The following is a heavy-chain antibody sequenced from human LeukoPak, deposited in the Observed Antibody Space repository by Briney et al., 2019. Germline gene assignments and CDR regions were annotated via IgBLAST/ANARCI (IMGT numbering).Heavy chain of an antibody. Sequence: GGSLRLSCAASGFTFSSYSMNWVRQAPGKGLEWVSSISGSSSYIYYADSVRGRFTISRDNAKNSLYLQMNSLRAEDTAVYYCARDLGFGELLDYWGQGTLVTVSS. CDR1: GFTFSSYS. CDR2: ISGSSSYI. J-gene: IGHJ4*02. CDR3: ARDLGFGELLDY. V-gene: IGHV3-21*01. D-gene: IGHD3-10*01.